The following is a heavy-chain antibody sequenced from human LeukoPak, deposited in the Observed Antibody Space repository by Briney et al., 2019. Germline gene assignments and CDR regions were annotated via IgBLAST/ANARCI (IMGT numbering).Heavy chain of an antibody. J-gene: IGHJ4*02. Sequence: SETLSLTCTVSGGSISSYYWSWIREPPGKGPQWIGYIYYSGITNYNPSLKSRVTISVDTSKNQFSLKLTSVTAADTAVYYCARQRGGEPLAYFDYWGQGTLVTVSS. CDR1: GGSISSYY. CDR2: IYYSGIT. CDR3: ARQRGGEPLAYFDY. V-gene: IGHV4-59*08. D-gene: IGHD3-16*01.